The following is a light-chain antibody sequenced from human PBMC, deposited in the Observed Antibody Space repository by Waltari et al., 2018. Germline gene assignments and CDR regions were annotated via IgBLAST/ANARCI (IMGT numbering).Light chain of an antibody. CDR1: QSVTSSY. J-gene: IGKJ5*01. CDR3: QQYGSSPIT. V-gene: IGKV3-20*01. Sequence: ENVLAQSPGTLFLSPGERATLSCSASQSVTSSYLAWYQQKPGQSPRLLIYAASSRATGIPDRFSGSGSGTDFTLTISRLEPEDFAVYYCQQYGSSPITFGQGTRLEIK. CDR2: AAS.